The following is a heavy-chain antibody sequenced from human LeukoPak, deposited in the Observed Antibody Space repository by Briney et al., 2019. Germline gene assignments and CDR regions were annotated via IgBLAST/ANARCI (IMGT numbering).Heavy chain of an antibody. CDR2: TYTSGST. CDR1: AGSISSYY. Sequence: SETLSLTCTVSAGSISSYYWKWLRQPAGRGLEWIGRTYTSGSTNYNPSLKSRVTMSVDTSKNQFSLKLSSVTAADTAVYYCAREVGATDFDYWGQGTLVTVSS. V-gene: IGHV4-4*07. D-gene: IGHD1-26*01. J-gene: IGHJ4*02. CDR3: AREVGATDFDY.